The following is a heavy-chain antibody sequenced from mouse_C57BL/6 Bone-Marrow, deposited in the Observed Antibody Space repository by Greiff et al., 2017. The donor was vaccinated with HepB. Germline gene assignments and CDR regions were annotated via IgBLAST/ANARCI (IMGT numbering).Heavy chain of an antibody. Sequence: QVQLQQPGAELVKPGASVKMSCKASGYTITSYWITWVKQRPGQGLEWIGDIYPGSGSTNYNEKFKSKATLTVDTSSSTAYMQLSSLTSEDSAVYYCARSPVITTVVDYWGQGTTLTVSS. V-gene: IGHV1-55*01. J-gene: IGHJ2*01. CDR2: IYPGSGST. CDR3: ARSPVITTVVDY. CDR1: GYTITSYW. D-gene: IGHD1-1*01.